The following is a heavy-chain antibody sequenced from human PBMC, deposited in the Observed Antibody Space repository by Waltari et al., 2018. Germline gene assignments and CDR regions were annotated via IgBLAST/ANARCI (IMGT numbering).Heavy chain of an antibody. J-gene: IGHJ4*02. D-gene: IGHD3-9*01. CDR1: GSTFSSYA. CDR3: ARRPLYYDILTGRYYFDY. Sequence: QVQLVQSGAEVKKPGSSVKVSCKASGSTFSSYAISWVRRAPRQGLEWMGGIIPIVGTANYAQKFQGRVTITADESTSTAYMELSSLRSEDTAVYYCARRPLYYDILTGRYYFDYWGQGTLVTVSS. CDR2: IIPIVGTA. V-gene: IGHV1-69*13.